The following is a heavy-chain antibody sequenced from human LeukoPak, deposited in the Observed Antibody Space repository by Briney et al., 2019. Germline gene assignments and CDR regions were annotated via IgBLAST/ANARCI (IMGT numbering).Heavy chain of an antibody. V-gene: IGHV3-33*06. CDR2: IWYDGSNK. CDR1: GFTFSSYG. D-gene: IGHD5-18*01. CDR3: AKENSYPHYYMGV. Sequence: GGSLRLSCAASGFTFSSYGMHWVRQAPGKGLEWVAVIWYDGSNKYYADSVKGRFTISRDNSKNTLYLQMNSLRAEDTAVYYCAKENSYPHYYMGVWGKGTTVTVSS. J-gene: IGHJ6*03.